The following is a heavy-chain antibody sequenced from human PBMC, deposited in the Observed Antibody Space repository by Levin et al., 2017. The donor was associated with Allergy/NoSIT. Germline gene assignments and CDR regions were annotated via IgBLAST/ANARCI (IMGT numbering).Heavy chain of an antibody. CDR2: IYPGDSDT. CDR1: GYSFTSYW. CDR3: ARQLGMSSGWYEASWFDP. D-gene: IGHD6-19*01. J-gene: IGHJ5*02. Sequence: GGSLRLSCKGSGYSFTSYWIGWVRQMPGKGLEWMGIIYPGDSDTRYSPSFQGQVTISADKSISTAYLQWSSLKASDTAMYYCARQLGMSSGWYEASWFDPWGQGTLVTVSS. V-gene: IGHV5-51*01.